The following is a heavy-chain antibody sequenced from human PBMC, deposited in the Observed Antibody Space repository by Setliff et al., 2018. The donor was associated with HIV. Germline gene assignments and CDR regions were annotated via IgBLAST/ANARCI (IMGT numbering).Heavy chain of an antibody. V-gene: IGHV4-34*01. CDR1: GGSFSGYY. CDR3: ARGRYSYGPGWFDS. D-gene: IGHD5-18*01. J-gene: IGHJ5*01. Sequence: SETLSLTCAVYGGSFSGYYWSWIRQPSGKGLEWIGEINHSGDTNYNPSFKSRVTMSVDTSKNQFSLNLSSLTAADTAVFYCARGRYSYGPGWFDSWAQGAVVTVSS. CDR2: INHSGDT.